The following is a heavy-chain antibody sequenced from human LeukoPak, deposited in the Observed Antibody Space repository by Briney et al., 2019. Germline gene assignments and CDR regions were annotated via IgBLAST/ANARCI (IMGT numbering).Heavy chain of an antibody. CDR3: ARKGPYYDY. J-gene: IGHJ4*02. V-gene: IGHV1-2*02. CDR2: INPNSGGT. CDR1: GYTFTTYG. Sequence: ASVKVSCKASGYTFTTYGIGWVRQAPGQGLEWMGWINPNSGGTNYAQKFQGRVTMTRDTSISTVYMELSSLRSDDTAVYYCARKGPYYDYWGQGTLVTVSS.